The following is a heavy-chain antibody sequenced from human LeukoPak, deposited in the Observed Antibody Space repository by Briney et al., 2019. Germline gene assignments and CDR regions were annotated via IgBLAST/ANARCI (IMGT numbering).Heavy chain of an antibody. Sequence: PGGSLRLSCAASGFTFSSYAMSWVRQAPGKGLEWVASIKLDGGENYYVDSVKGRFTISRDNAKNSLSLQMNSLRAEDTAVYYCARGRSGSGNYYHAAFDIWGQGTMVTVSS. CDR3: ARGRSGSGNYYHAAFDI. V-gene: IGHV3-7*01. D-gene: IGHD3-10*01. J-gene: IGHJ3*02. CDR2: IKLDGGEN. CDR1: GFTFSSYA.